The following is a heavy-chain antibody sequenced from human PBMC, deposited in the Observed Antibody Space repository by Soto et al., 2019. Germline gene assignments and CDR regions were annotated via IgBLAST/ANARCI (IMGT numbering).Heavy chain of an antibody. V-gene: IGHV4-59*01. J-gene: IGHJ6*02. CDR2: IYSSGDT. CDR1: GGSINNFY. Sequence: QVQLQESGPGQVKPSETVSLTCAVSGGSINNFYWSWIRQPPGKGLEWLGYIYSSGDTNYSPSLKSRVTISVDRSKNQFSLKLSSVTAADTAVYYCARDYPYFTLTTTGGMDVWGQGTTVTVSS. D-gene: IGHD4-17*01. CDR3: ARDYPYFTLTTTGGMDV.